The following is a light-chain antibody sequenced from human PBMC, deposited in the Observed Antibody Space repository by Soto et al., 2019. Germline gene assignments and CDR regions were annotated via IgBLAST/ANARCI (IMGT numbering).Light chain of an antibody. CDR2: DAF. Sequence: DIQMTQSPSSLSASVGDRVTITCQASQDIANHLNWYQHKPGKAPKLLIYDAFTLETGVPSRFSGGGSGTDFTLTVSSLQPEDIATYYCQQYDNLPLIFGQGTRLEIK. CDR1: QDIANH. J-gene: IGKJ5*01. CDR3: QQYDNLPLI. V-gene: IGKV1-33*01.